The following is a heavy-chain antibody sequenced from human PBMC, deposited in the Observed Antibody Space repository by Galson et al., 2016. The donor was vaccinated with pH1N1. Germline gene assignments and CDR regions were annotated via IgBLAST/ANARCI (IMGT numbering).Heavy chain of an antibody. CDR2: IYYSGST. Sequence: WIRQHPGKGLEWIGYIYYSGSTYYNPSLKSRVTISVDTSKNQFSLKLSSVTAADTAVYYCARNGNYYDSSGYYYSGVWAFDIWGQGTMVTVSS. V-gene: IGHV4-31*02. CDR3: ARNGNYYDSSGYYYSGVWAFDI. D-gene: IGHD3-22*01. J-gene: IGHJ3*02.